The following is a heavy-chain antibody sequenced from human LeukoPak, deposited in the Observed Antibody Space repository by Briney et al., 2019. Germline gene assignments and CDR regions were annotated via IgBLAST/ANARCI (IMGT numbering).Heavy chain of an antibody. CDR1: GGSISSSDYY. J-gene: IGHJ4*02. V-gene: IGHV4-39*01. CDR3: ARHCSSSTCYTLFDY. CDR2: IYYSGST. D-gene: IGHD2-2*02. Sequence: SETLSLTCTISGGSISSSDYYWGWIRQPPGKGLEWIGSIYYSGSTYYNPSLKSRVTISVDTSKNQFSLKLSSVTAADTAVYYCARHCSSSTCYTLFDYWGQGTLVTVS.